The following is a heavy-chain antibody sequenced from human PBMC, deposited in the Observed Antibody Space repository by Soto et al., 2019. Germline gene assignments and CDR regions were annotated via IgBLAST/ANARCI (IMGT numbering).Heavy chain of an antibody. CDR1: GYPFTSYG. J-gene: IGHJ5*02. V-gene: IGHV1-18*01. CDR3: ARESGQYAPPNWFDP. D-gene: IGHD4-4*01. CDR2: ISAYNGNT. Sequence: QGQLVQSGAEVKKPGASVKVSCKASGYPFTSYGISWVRQSPGQGLEWMGWISAYNGNTNYAQKLKGRVTMTTDTSTSTAYMELRSLRSDDTAVYYCARESGQYAPPNWFDPWGQGTLVTVSS.